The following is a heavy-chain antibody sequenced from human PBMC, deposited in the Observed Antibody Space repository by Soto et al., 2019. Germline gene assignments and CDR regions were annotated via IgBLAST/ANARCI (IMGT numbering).Heavy chain of an antibody. V-gene: IGHV1-46*01. Sequence: ASVKVACKASGYTFTSYYMHWVLRSPGQGLEWMGIINPSGGSTSYAQKFQGRVTMTRDTSTSTVYMELSSLRSEDTAVYYCARGDIVVVPAAIGDVWGQGTTVTVSS. CDR2: INPSGGST. D-gene: IGHD2-2*02. J-gene: IGHJ6*02. CDR3: ARGDIVVVPAAIGDV. CDR1: GYTFTSYY.